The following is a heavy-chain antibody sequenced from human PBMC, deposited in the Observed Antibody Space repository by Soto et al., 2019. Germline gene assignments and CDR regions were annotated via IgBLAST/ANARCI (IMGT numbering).Heavy chain of an antibody. CDR2: IYYSGST. CDR3: ARDLGYCTNAVCQMWGHYYYGMDV. CDR1: GGSISSYY. V-gene: IGHV4-59*01. Sequence: SETLSLTCTVSGGSISSYYWSWIRQPPGKGLEWIGYIYYSGSTNYNPSLKSRVTISVDTSKNQFSLKLSSVTAADTAVYYCARDLGYCTNAVCQMWGHYYYGMDVWGQGTTVTVSS. D-gene: IGHD2-8*01. J-gene: IGHJ6*02.